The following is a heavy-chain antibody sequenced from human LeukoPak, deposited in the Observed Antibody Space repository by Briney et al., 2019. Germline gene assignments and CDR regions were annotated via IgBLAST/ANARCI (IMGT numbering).Heavy chain of an antibody. CDR3: TTDPEYGRFLEWLLDLDY. CDR1: GFTFSNAW. V-gene: IGHV3-15*01. Sequence: GGSLRLSCAASGFTFSNAWMSWVRQAPGKGLEWVGRIKSKTDGGTTDYAAPVKGRFTISRDDSKNTLYLQMNSLKTEDTAVYYCTTDPEYGRFLEWLLDLDYWGQGTLVTVSS. J-gene: IGHJ4*02. CDR2: IKSKTDGGTT. D-gene: IGHD3-3*01.